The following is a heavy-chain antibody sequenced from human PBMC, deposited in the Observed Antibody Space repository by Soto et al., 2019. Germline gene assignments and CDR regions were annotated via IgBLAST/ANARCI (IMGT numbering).Heavy chain of an antibody. Sequence: QVQLVQSGAEVKKPGSSVKVSCKASGGTFSSYAISWVRQAPGQGLEWMGGIIPIFGTANYAQKFQGRVTITXXEXTXXAYMELSSLRSEDTAVYYCARLRDGYNTKRAGLGYWGQGTLVTVSS. CDR3: ARLRDGYNTKRAGLGY. V-gene: IGHV1-69*05. CDR2: IIPIFGTA. CDR1: GGTFSSYA. J-gene: IGHJ4*02. D-gene: IGHD3-16*01.